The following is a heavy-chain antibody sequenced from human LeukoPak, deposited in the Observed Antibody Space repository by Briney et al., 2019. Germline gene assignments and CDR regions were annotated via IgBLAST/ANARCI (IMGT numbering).Heavy chain of an antibody. J-gene: IGHJ6*02. Sequence: GGSLRLSCAASGFTFSSYGMHWVRQAPGKGLEWVAVISYDGSNKYYADSVKGRFTISRDNSKNTLYLQMNSLRAEDTAVYYCAKGKGITMVRGAKRHVYYYGMDVWGQGTTVTVSS. CDR2: ISYDGSNK. D-gene: IGHD3-10*01. V-gene: IGHV3-30*18. CDR1: GFTFSSYG. CDR3: AKGKGITMVRGAKRHVYYYGMDV.